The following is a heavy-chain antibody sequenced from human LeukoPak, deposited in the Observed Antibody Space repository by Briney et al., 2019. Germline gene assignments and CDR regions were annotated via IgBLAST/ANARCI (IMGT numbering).Heavy chain of an antibody. J-gene: IGHJ6*02. CDR1: GGSISSYY. CDR2: IYDSGST. Sequence: SETLSLTCTVSGGSISSYYWSWIRQPPGKGLEWIGYIYDSGSTKYNPSLKSRVTISLDTSKNQFSLKLSSVTAADTAVCYCARDKVSYGTDVWGQGTTVTVSS. V-gene: IGHV4-59*01. CDR3: ARDKVSYGTDV.